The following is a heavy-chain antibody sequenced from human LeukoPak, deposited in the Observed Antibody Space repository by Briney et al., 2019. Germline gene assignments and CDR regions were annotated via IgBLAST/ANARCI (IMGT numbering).Heavy chain of an antibody. CDR3: AKDLDYGVGFDY. V-gene: IGHV3-30*02. D-gene: IGHD4-17*01. Sequence: GGSLRLSCAASGFTVSSYGMHWVRQAPGKGLGWVTFIRYDGSNKYYADSVKGRFTISRDNSKNTLYLQMNSLRAEDTAVYYCAKDLDYGVGFDYWGQGTLVTVSS. CDR1: GFTVSSYG. CDR2: IRYDGSNK. J-gene: IGHJ4*02.